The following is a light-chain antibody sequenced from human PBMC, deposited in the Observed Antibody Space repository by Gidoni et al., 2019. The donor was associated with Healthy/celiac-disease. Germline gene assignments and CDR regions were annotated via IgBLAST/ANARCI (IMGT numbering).Light chain of an antibody. CDR3: QQRSNWPPST. V-gene: IGKV3-11*01. CDR2: DAS. J-gene: IGKJ5*01. CDR1: QSVSSY. Sequence: EIVLTQSPATLSLSPRERATLSCRASQSVSSYLAWYQQQPGQAPRLLVYDASNRATGIPARFSGSGSETDFTLTISSLEPEDFAVYYCQQRSNWPPSTFGQGTRLEIK.